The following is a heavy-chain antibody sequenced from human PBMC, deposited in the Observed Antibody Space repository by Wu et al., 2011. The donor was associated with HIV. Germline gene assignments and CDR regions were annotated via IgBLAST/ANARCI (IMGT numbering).Heavy chain of an antibody. D-gene: IGHD5-12*01. CDR3: ARTSAGIVAEDY. Sequence: SVKGRFTISRDNAKNTLYLQMNSLTAEDTAPYYCARTSAGIVAEDYWGQGTVVTVSS. V-gene: IGHV3-74*01. J-gene: IGHJ4*02.